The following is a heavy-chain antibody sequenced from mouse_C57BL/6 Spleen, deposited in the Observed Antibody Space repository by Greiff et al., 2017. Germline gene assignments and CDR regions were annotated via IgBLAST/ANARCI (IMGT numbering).Heavy chain of an antibody. CDR3: ARSRDGYYRAMDY. J-gene: IGHJ4*01. Sequence: VQLQQPGAELVMPGASVKLSCKASGYTFTSYWMHWVKQRPGQGLEWIGEIDPSDSYTNYNQKFKGQSTLTVDKSSSTAYMQLSSLTSEDSAVYYCARSRDGYYRAMDYWGQGTSVTVSS. CDR1: GYTFTSYW. D-gene: IGHD2-3*01. CDR2: IDPSDSYT. V-gene: IGHV1-69*01.